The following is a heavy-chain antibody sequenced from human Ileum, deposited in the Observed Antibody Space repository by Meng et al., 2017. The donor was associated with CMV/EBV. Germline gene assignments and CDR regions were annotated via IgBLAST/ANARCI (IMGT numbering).Heavy chain of an antibody. J-gene: IGHJ4*02. Sequence: QMPPQGPGPGRGKPAEPLSRTCTASGDPISSGSHSWAWFRQPPGKRLEWIGSMYFSGIADYNPSLKSRVTISLHATQKQFSLRLTSVTAADSAVYFCARDLTNKWFYYWGQGTLVTVSS. CDR1: GDPISSGSHS. V-gene: IGHV4-39*07. CDR3: ARDLTNKWFYY. D-gene: IGHD1-26*01. CDR2: MYFSGIA.